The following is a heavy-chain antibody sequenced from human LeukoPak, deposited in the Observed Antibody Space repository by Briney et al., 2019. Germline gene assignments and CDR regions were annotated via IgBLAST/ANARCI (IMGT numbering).Heavy chain of an antibody. CDR1: GYSFTSYW. Sequence: PGESLKISCKGSGYSFTSYWIGWVRQMPGKGLEWMGIIYPGDSDTRYSSSFQGQVTISADKSISTAYLQWSSLQASDTAMYYCARLTTPLAPHFDYWGQGTLVTVSS. D-gene: IGHD1-14*01. V-gene: IGHV5-51*01. CDR2: IYPGDSDT. J-gene: IGHJ4*02. CDR3: ARLTTPLAPHFDY.